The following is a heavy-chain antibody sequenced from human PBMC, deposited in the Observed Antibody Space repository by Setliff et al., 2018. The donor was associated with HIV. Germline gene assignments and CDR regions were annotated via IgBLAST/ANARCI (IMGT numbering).Heavy chain of an antibody. CDR1: GFPVSYYI. D-gene: IGHD6-13*01. Sequence: GGSLRLSCAASGFPVSYYIMNWVRQTPGKGLEWVSFISRSNSYIYYADSVKGRFTISRDNAKNSLYLQMSSLRAEDTAVYYCARATAAWDDAFDIWGQGTMVTVSS. CDR3: ARATAAWDDAFDI. V-gene: IGHV3-21*01. J-gene: IGHJ3*02. CDR2: ISRSNSYI.